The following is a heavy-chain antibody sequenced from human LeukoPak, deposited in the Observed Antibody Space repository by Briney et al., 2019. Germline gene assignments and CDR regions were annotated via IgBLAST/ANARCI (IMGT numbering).Heavy chain of an antibody. D-gene: IGHD6-13*01. CDR2: INPNSGGT. V-gene: IGHV1-2*02. CDR3: ASQRRSRCWYSFTFSDY. CDR1: GYTFTGYY. Sequence: ASVKVSCKASGYTFTGYYMHWVRQAPGQGLEWMGWINPNSGGTNYAQKFQGRVTMTRDTSISTAYMELSRLRSDDTAVYYCASQRRSRCWYSFTFSDYWGQGTLVTVSS. J-gene: IGHJ4*02.